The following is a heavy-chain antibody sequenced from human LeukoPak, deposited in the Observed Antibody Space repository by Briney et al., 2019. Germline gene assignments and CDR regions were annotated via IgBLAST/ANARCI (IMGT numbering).Heavy chain of an antibody. CDR3: AREGQGGVTMIEGAFDY. CDR2: ISSSSSYI. V-gene: IGHV3-21*04. D-gene: IGHD3-22*01. Sequence: PGGSLRLSCAPSGFSFSSYAMSWVRQAPGKGLEWVSSISSSSSYIYYADSVKGRFTISRDNAKNSLYLQMNSLRAEDTAVYYCAREGQGGVTMIEGAFDYWGQGTLVTVSS. J-gene: IGHJ4*02. CDR1: GFSFSSYA.